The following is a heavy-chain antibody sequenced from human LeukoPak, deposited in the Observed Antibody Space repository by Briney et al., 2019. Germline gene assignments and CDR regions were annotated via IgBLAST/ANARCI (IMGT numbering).Heavy chain of an antibody. D-gene: IGHD5-12*01. V-gene: IGHV4-61*02. CDR1: GGSISSGSYY. Sequence: SENLSLTCTVSGGSISSGSYYWSWIRQPAGKGPEWIGRIYTSGSTNYNPSLKSRVTISVDTSKNQFSLKLSSVTAADTAVYYCARASEIHSDYGIDFDYWGQGTLVTVSS. J-gene: IGHJ4*02. CDR2: IYTSGST. CDR3: ARASEIHSDYGIDFDY.